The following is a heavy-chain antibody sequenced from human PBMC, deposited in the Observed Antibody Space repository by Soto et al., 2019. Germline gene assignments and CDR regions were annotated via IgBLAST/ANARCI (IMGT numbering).Heavy chain of an antibody. CDR3: TTDACDDSSGLPFDY. D-gene: IGHD3-22*01. V-gene: IGHV3-15*07. Sequence: GGSLRLSCAVSGFTFIDAWMNWVLQASWKGLEWVGRIKSKTDGGTTDYAAPVKGRFTISRDDSKNTLYLQMNSLKTEDTAVYYCTTDACDDSSGLPFDYWGQGTLVTVSS. CDR1: GFTFIDAW. J-gene: IGHJ4*02. CDR2: IKSKTDGGTT.